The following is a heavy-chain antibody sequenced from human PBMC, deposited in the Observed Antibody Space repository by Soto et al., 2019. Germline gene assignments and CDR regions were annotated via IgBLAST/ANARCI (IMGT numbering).Heavy chain of an antibody. CDR1: GFTFSSYA. CDR2: ISGSGGST. D-gene: IGHD6-19*01. V-gene: IGHV3-23*01. CDR3: ASRSSGWYFDY. J-gene: IGHJ4*02. Sequence: GGSLRLSCAASGFTFSSYAMNWVRQAPGKGLEWVSAISGSGGSTYYADSVKGRFTISRDNSKNTLYLQMNSLRAEDTAVYYSASRSSGWYFDYWGQGTLVTVSS.